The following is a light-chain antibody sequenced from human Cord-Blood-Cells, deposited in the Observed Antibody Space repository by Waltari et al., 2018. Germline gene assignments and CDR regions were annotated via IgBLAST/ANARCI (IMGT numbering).Light chain of an antibody. CDR1: QGIRNY. V-gene: IGKV1-27*01. J-gene: IGKJ4*01. CDR3: QKYNSAPLT. Sequence: DIQMTQSLSPVSASVGDRVHITCRSSQGIRNYLAWYQQKPGKVPKLLIYAASTLQSGVPSRFSGSGSGTDFTLTISRLQPEDVATYYCQKYNSAPLTFGGGTKVEIK. CDR2: AAS.